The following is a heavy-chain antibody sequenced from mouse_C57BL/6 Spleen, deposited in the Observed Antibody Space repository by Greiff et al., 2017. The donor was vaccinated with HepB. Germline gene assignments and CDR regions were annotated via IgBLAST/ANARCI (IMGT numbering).Heavy chain of an antibody. J-gene: IGHJ4*01. Sequence: VQLQQSGAELVRPGASVKLSCKASGYTFTDYYINWVKQRPGQGLEWIARIYPGSGNTYYNEKFKGKATLTAEKSSSTAYMQLSSLTSEDSAVYFCAREEGSSRAMDYWGQGTSVTVSS. CDR2: IYPGSGNT. CDR3: AREEGSSRAMDY. D-gene: IGHD6-1*01. V-gene: IGHV1-76*01. CDR1: GYTFTDYY.